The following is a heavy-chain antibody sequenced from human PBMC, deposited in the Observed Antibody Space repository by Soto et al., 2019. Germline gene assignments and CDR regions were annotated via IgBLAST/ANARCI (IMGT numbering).Heavy chain of an antibody. Sequence: QVQLVESGGGLVKPGGSLRLSCAASGFTFSDYYMSWIRQAPGKGLEWVSYISSSSSYTNYADSVKGRFTISRDNAKNSRYLQMTSLRADDTAVYYCARDHHRFSGCDNVDYSGQVPLVTVSS. CDR3: ARDHHRFSGCDNVDY. D-gene: IGHD5-12*01. CDR2: ISSSSSYT. J-gene: IGHJ4*02. V-gene: IGHV3-11*05. CDR1: GFTFSDYY.